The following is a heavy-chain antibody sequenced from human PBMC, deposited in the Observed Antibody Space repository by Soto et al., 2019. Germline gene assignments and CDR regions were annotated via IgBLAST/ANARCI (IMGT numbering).Heavy chain of an antibody. J-gene: IGHJ6*02. Sequence: GGSLRLSCAASGFTFSSYAMHLVRQATGKGLEWVAVISYDGSNKYYADCVKGRFTISRDNSKNTLYLQMNSLRAEDTAVYYCARPQVLGFGELLDGMEVWGQGTTVTVSS. D-gene: IGHD3-10*01. CDR3: ARPQVLGFGELLDGMEV. V-gene: IGHV3-30-3*01. CDR1: GFTFSSYA. CDR2: ISYDGSNK.